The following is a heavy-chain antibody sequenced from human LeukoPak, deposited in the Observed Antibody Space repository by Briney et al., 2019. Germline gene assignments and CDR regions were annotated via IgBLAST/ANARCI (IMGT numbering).Heavy chain of an antibody. Sequence: PGGSLRLSCAASGFTFRSYGMQWVRQAPGKGLEWVAVIWNDSTQKYYADSVKGRFTISKDNSRNALNLQMDSLRAEDTAVYYCARWGSGGQTLDYWGQGTLVTVSS. D-gene: IGHD3-10*01. CDR1: GFTFRSYG. CDR2: IWNDSTQK. J-gene: IGHJ4*02. V-gene: IGHV3-33*01. CDR3: ARWGSGGQTLDY.